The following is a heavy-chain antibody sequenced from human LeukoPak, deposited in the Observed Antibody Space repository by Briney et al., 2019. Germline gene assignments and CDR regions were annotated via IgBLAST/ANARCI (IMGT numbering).Heavy chain of an antibody. V-gene: IGHV4-59*12. CDR1: GGSISSYY. J-gene: IGHJ4*02. Sequence: SSETLSLTCTVSGGSISSYYWSWIRQPPGKGLEWIGYIYYSGSTNYNPSLKSRVTISVDTSKNQFSLKLSSVTASDTAVYYCVRDFDYWGQGTLVTVSS. CDR3: VRDFDY. CDR2: IYYSGST.